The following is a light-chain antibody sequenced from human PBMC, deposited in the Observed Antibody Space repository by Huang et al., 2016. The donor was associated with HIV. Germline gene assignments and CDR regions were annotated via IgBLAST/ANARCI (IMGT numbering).Light chain of an antibody. CDR1: QPINSH. J-gene: IGKJ1*01. CDR3: QQSYTTPWT. Sequence: DIQMTQSPSSLSASLGDRVNITCRASQPINSHLNWYQQKPGKAPKLLIYGASSLQSGAPSRFSGSGSGTDFTLTISSLQPDDFAVYYCQQSYTTPWTFGQGAKVEIK. V-gene: IGKV1-39*01. CDR2: GAS.